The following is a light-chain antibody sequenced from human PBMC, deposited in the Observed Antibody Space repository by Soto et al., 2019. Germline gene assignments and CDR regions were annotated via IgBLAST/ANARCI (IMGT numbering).Light chain of an antibody. V-gene: IGKV1-6*01. CDR2: AAS. CDR1: QDIKTD. Sequence: AIPMTQSPSSLSASVGDRVTITCRASQDIKTDVAWYQQKPGKAPKLLIYAASSLQSGVSSGFSGSGSGTDFTLTISSLQPEDFATYYCLQDYNYPYTFGQGTKVEIK. CDR3: LQDYNYPYT. J-gene: IGKJ2*01.